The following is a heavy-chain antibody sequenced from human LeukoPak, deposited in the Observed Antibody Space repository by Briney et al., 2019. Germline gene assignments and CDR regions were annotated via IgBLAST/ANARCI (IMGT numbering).Heavy chain of an antibody. Sequence: PSETLSLTCTVSGGSISSSSYYWGWIRQPPGKGLEWIGSIYYSGSIYYNPSLKSRVTISVDTSKNQFSLKLSSVTAADTAVYYCAREYGSSWFPFDYWGQGTLVTVSS. CDR3: AREYGSSWFPFDY. D-gene: IGHD6-13*01. V-gene: IGHV4-39*07. CDR2: IYYSGSI. CDR1: GGSISSSSYY. J-gene: IGHJ4*02.